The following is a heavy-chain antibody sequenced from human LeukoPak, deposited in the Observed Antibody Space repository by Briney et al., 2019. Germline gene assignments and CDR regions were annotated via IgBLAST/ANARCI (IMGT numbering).Heavy chain of an antibody. V-gene: IGHV4-59*01. D-gene: IGHD2-15*01. J-gene: IGHJ5*02. CDR1: GGSISSYY. CDR3: ARGRGCSGGSCYSNWFDP. Sequence: SETLSLTCTVSGGSISSYYWSWIRQPPGKGLEWIGYIYYSGSTNYNPYLKSRVTISVDTSKNQFSLKLSSVTAADTAVYYCARGRGCSGGSCYSNWFDPWGQGTLVTVSS. CDR2: IYYSGST.